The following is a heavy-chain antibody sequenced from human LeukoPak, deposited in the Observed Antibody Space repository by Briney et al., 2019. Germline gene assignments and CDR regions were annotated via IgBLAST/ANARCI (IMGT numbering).Heavy chain of an antibody. D-gene: IGHD6-13*01. CDR1: GGSFSGYY. V-gene: IGHV4-31*11. J-gene: IGHJ4*02. CDR2: IYYSGST. CDR3: ASQYSNSSSWYYFDY. Sequence: SETLSLTCAVYGGSFSGYYWSWFRQHPGKGLEWIGYIYYSGSTYYNPSLKSRVTISVDTSKNQFSLKLSSVTAADTAVYYCASQYSNSSSWYYFDYWGQGTLVTVSS.